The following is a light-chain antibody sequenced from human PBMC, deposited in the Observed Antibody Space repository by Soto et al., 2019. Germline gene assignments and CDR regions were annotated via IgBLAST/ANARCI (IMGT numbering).Light chain of an antibody. CDR1: GSNIGSNT. J-gene: IGLJ1*01. CDR3: AAWDDSLIYV. CDR2: SNS. V-gene: IGLV1-44*01. Sequence: QSVLTQPPSASGTPGQRVTISCSGSGSNIGSNTVNWYQQLPGTAPKLLIYSNSQRPSGVPDRFSGSKSGTSASLAISGLQSEDEADYYCAAWDDSLIYVFGTGTKVTVL.